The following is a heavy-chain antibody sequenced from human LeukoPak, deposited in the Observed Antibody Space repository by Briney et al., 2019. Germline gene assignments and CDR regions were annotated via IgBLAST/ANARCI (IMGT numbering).Heavy chain of an antibody. D-gene: IGHD2-2*01. J-gene: IGHJ6*02. V-gene: IGHV3-9*01. CDR2: INWNSASI. CDR1: GFTFHDYA. CDR3: VKVRVPVGRYYYYYALDV. Sequence: PGGSLRLSCAASGFTFHDYAMHWVRQAPGKGLEWVPGINWNSASIGYADSVKGRFTISRDNAKNSLYLQMNSLRAEDTALYYCVKVRVPVGRYYYYYALDVWGQGTTVTVSS.